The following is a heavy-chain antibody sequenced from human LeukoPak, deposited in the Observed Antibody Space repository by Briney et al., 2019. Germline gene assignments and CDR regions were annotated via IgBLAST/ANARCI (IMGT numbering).Heavy chain of an antibody. D-gene: IGHD4-17*01. V-gene: IGHV4-39*01. CDR3: ARHVPYGRDLLDY. CDR2: IYYSGST. J-gene: IGHJ4*02. Sequence: SETLSLTCTVSGGSISSSSYYWGWIRQPPGKGLEWIGSIYYSGSTYYNPSLKSRVTISVDTSKNQFSLKLSSVTAADTAVYYCARHVPYGRDLLDYWGQGTLVTVSS. CDR1: GGSISSSSYY.